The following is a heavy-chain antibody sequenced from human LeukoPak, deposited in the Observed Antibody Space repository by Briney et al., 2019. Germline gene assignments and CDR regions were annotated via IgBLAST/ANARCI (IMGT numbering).Heavy chain of an antibody. Sequence: SETLSLTCAVCGGSISSGGYFWSWIRQPPGKGLEWIGYIYHSGSTYYNPSLKSRVTISVDRSKNQFSLKLSSVTAADTAVYYCARDDYYGSGSYYHYWGQGTLVTVSS. CDR3: ARDDYYGSGSYYHY. D-gene: IGHD3-10*01. CDR1: GGSISSGGYF. V-gene: IGHV4-30-2*01. CDR2: IYHSGST. J-gene: IGHJ4*02.